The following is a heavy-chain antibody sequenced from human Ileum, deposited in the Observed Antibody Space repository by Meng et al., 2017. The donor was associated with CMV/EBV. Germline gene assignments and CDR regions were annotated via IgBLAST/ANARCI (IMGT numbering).Heavy chain of an antibody. CDR1: GYTFTGYY. CDR3: AREWVVVVPAAPYNWFDP. J-gene: IGHJ5*02. D-gene: IGHD2-2*01. V-gene: IGHV1-2*02. Sequence: ASLKVSCKASGYTFTGYYMHWVRQAPGQGLEWMGWINPNSGGTNYAQKFQGRVTMTRDTSISTDYMELSRLRSDDTAVYYCAREWVVVVPAAPYNWFDPWGQGTLVTVSS. CDR2: INPNSGGT.